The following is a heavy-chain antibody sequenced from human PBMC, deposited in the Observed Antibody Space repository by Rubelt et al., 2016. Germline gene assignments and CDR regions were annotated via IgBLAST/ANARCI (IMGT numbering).Heavy chain of an antibody. Sequence: GESGAEVKKPGSSVKVSSKASGGTFSSYAISWVRQAPGQGLEWMGRIIPILDKTNYAQKFQGRVTITADKSTSTAYMELSSLRSEDTAVYYCALGFANYYYGMDVWGQGTTVTVSS. V-gene: IGHV1-69*04. J-gene: IGHJ6*02. CDR3: ALGFANYYYGMDV. CDR2: IIPILDKT. CDR1: GGTFSSYA.